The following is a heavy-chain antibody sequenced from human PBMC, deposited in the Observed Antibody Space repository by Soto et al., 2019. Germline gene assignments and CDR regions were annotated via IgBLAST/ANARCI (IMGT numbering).Heavy chain of an antibody. CDR2: IWYDGSNK. CDR3: ARDSRLYSSGPGPLDC. Sequence: VAVIWYDGSNKYYADSVKGRFTISRDNSKNTLYLQMNSLRAEDTAVYYCARDSRLYSSGPGPLDCWGQGTLVTVSS. V-gene: IGHV3-33*01. J-gene: IGHJ4*02. D-gene: IGHD6-19*01.